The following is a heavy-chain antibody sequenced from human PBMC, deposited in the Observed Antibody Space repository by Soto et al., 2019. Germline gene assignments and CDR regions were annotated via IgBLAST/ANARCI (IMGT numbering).Heavy chain of an antibody. CDR3: ARGRGSTGYLGREHYFDY. CDR1: GFSVTNNY. V-gene: IGHV3-66*01. J-gene: IGHJ4*02. CDR2: IDIGGNT. Sequence: EVQVVESGGGLVQPGGSLRLSCAASGFSVTNNYMNWVRQAPGKGLEWVSIIDIGGNTYYAESVKDRFTISRDNYRNTLYLHMDSLRAEDTAVYYCARGRGSTGYLGREHYFDYWGQGTLVTVSP. D-gene: IGHD2-2*01.